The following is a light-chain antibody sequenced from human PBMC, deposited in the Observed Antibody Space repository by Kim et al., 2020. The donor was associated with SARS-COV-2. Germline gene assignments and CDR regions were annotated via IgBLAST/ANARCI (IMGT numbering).Light chain of an antibody. J-gene: IGKJ1*01. CDR3: QQDGHSPPT. Sequence: EIVFTQSPATLSLSPGVRATLSCGASQSIRSSYLAWYQQRPGLAPSLLIYDTSTRATGIPDRFSGSGSGTVFTLTMSRLEPDDFADYYCQQDGHSPPTFGRGTKVDIK. CDR2: DTS. CDR1: QSIRSSY. V-gene: IGKV3D-20*01.